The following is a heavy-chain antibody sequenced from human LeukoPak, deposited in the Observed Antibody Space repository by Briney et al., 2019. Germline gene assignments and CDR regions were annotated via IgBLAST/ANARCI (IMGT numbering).Heavy chain of an antibody. CDR2: IKEDENEK. Sequence: GGSLRLSCVASGFTYNTYWMSWIRQAPGKGLEWVANIKEDENEKHYGDSVKGRFTISRDNAKNSLYLQMNSLRAEDTAVYYCARDRDSSSTSHYYYYYYMDVWGKGTTVTVSS. CDR3: ARDRDSSSTSHYYYYYYMDV. CDR1: GFTYNTYW. J-gene: IGHJ6*03. V-gene: IGHV3-7*01. D-gene: IGHD6-6*01.